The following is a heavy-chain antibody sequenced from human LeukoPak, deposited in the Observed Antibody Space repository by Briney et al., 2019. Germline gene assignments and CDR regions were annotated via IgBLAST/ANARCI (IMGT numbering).Heavy chain of an antibody. CDR2: SNPYNGIT. V-gene: IGHV1-18*04. Sequence: ASEKVSCKPSGYTFTRYVIMWVPQAPGQGLEGMGWSNPYNGITNYAQKLQGRSTVTTDTYTRTGYMELRSLRFDAPAVYFCARDRGSTSIVVVPFDYWGQRTLVTVSS. D-gene: IGHD2-15*01. CDR3: ARDRGSTSIVVVPFDY. J-gene: IGHJ4*02. CDR1: GYTFTRYV.